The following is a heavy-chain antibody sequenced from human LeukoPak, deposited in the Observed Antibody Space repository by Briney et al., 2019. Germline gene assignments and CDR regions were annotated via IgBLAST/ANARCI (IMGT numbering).Heavy chain of an antibody. CDR1: GGTFSSYA. CDR3: ASLVSGADGMDV. V-gene: IGHV1-69*04. J-gene: IGHJ6*02. Sequence: SVKVSCKASGGTFSSYAISWVRQAPGQGLEWMGRIIPILGIANYAQKFQGRVTITADKSTSTAYMELSSLRSEDTAVYYCASLVSGADGMDVWGQGTTVTVSS. CDR2: IIPILGIA. D-gene: IGHD2-15*01.